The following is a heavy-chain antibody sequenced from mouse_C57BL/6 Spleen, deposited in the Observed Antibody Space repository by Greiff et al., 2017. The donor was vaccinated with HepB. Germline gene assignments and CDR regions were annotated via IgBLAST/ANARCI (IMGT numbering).Heavy chain of an antibody. CDR1: GYSFTGYY. J-gene: IGHJ2*01. Sequence: VQLQQSGPELVKPGASVKISCKASGYSFTGYYMNWVKQSPEKSLEWIGEINPSTGGTTYNQKFKAKATLTVDKSSSTAYMQLKSLTSEDSAVYYCARGTTGRYFDYWGQGTTLTVSS. CDR2: INPSTGGT. D-gene: IGHD1-1*01. CDR3: ARGTTGRYFDY. V-gene: IGHV1-42*01.